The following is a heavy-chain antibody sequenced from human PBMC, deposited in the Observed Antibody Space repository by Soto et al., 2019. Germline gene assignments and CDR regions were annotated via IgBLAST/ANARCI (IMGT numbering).Heavy chain of an antibody. V-gene: IGHV1-46*03. CDR1: GYTFTSYY. CDR2: INPSGGST. CDR3: ARDVSGWYGTPFGY. D-gene: IGHD6-19*01. Sequence: QVQLVQSGAEVKKPGASVKVSCKASGYTFTSYYMHWVRQAPGQGLEWMGIINPSGGSTSYEQKCQGRVTMTRETSTSTVYMELSSLRPEDTAVYYCARDVSGWYGTPFGYWGQGTLVTVSS. J-gene: IGHJ4*02.